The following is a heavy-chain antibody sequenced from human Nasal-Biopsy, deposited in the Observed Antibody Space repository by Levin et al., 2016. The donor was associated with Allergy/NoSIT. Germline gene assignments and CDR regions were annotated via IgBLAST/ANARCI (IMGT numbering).Heavy chain of an antibody. J-gene: IGHJ4*02. Sequence: SETLSLTCAVYGGSFSGYYWGWIRQPPGKGLEWIGEINQSGSTNYNPSLKSRVTISVDTSKNQFSLKLSSVTAADTAVYYCARLTSYSGGWSYWGQGTLVTVSS. D-gene: IGHD6-19*01. CDR2: INQSGST. CDR3: ARLTSYSGGWSY. CDR1: GGSFSGYY. V-gene: IGHV4-34*01.